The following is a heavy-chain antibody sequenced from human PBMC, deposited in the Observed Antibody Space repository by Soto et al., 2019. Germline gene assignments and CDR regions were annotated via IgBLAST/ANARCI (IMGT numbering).Heavy chain of an antibody. CDR3: ASHGDYGMTIDY. CDR1: GGSISSSSYY. Sequence: QLQLQESGPGLVKPSETLSLTCTVSGGSISSSSYYWGWIRQPPGKGLEWIGSIYYSGSTYYNPSLKSRVTISVDTSKNQFALKLSSVTAADTAVYYCASHGDYGMTIDYWGQGTLVTASS. D-gene: IGHD4-17*01. J-gene: IGHJ4*02. V-gene: IGHV4-39*01. CDR2: IYYSGST.